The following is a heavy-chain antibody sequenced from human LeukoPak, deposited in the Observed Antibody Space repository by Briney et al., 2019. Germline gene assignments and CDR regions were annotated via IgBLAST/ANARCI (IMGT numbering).Heavy chain of an antibody. CDR2: ISSSSSYI. Sequence: GGSLRLSCAASGFTFSSYSMNWVRQAPGKVLEWVSSISSSSSYIYYADSVKGRFTISRDNAKKSLYLQMNSLRVEDTAVYYCARAYSERYGLGYYYMDVWGKGTTVTVSS. CDR1: GFTFSSYS. V-gene: IGHV3-21*01. CDR3: ARAYSERYGLGYYYMDV. D-gene: IGHD1-26*01. J-gene: IGHJ6*03.